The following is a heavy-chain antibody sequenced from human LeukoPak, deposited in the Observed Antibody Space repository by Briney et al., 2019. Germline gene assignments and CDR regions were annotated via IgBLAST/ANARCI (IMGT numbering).Heavy chain of an antibody. J-gene: IGHJ4*02. CDR2: ISSTSSYI. D-gene: IGHD1-1*01. CDR1: GFTFSSYG. Sequence: SGGSLRLSCAASGFTFSSYGMNWVRQAPGKGLEWVSSISSTSSYIFYADSVKGRFTISRDNAKNSLYLQMNSLRAEDTAVYYCARGPGGTGGWYYFDYWGQGTLVTVSS. CDR3: ARGPGGTGGWYYFDY. V-gene: IGHV3-21*01.